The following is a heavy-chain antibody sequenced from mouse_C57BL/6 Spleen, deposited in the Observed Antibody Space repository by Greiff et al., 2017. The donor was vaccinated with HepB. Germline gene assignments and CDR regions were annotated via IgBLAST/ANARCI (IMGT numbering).Heavy chain of an antibody. CDR2: ISSGGDYI. CDR3: TREELLRYPYYFDY. J-gene: IGHJ2*01. D-gene: IGHD1-1*01. V-gene: IGHV5-9-1*02. Sequence: EVQLVESGEGLVKPGGSLKLSCAASGFTFSSYAMSWVRQTPEKRLEWVAYISSGGDYIYYADTVEGRFTISRDNARNTLYLQMSSLKSEDTAMYYCTREELLRYPYYFDYWGQGTTLTVSS. CDR1: GFTFSSYA.